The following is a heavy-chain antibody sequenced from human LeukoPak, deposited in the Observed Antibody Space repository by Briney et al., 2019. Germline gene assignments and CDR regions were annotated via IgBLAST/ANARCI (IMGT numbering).Heavy chain of an antibody. CDR3: ARHWTGYAFDF. Sequence: SETLSLTCTVSGGSISSYYWSWIRQPPGKGLEWIGYIYYSGSTNHNPSLKSRVTISVDTSKNQFSLKLSSVTAADTAVYYCARHWTGYAFDFWGQGTMVTVSS. J-gene: IGHJ3*01. CDR2: IYYSGST. V-gene: IGHV4-59*08. D-gene: IGHD3/OR15-3a*01. CDR1: GGSISSYY.